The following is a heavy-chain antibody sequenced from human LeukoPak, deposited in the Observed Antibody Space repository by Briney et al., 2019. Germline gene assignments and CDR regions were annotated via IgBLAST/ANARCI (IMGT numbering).Heavy chain of an antibody. V-gene: IGHV3-48*04. CDR2: ISSSSSTI. D-gene: IGHD1-26*01. Sequence: GGSLRLSCAASGFIFSSYSMNWVRQAPGKGLEWVSYISSSSSTIYYADSVKGRLTISRDNAKNSLHLQMNSLRAEDTAIYYCARGMSGSCDYWGQGTLVTVSS. J-gene: IGHJ4*02. CDR1: GFIFSSYS. CDR3: ARGMSGSCDY.